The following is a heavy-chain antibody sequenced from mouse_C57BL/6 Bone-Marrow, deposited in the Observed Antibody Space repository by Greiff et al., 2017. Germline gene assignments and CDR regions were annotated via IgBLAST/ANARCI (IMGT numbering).Heavy chain of an antibody. CDR2: IHPNSGST. J-gene: IGHJ2*01. D-gene: IGHD1-1*01. CDR3: ARRYYGSYFDY. Sequence: QLQQPGAELVKPGASVTLSCKASGYTFTSYWMHWVKQRPGQGLEWIGMIHPNSGSTNYNEKFKSKATLTVDKSSSTAYMQLSSLTSEDSAVYYCARRYYGSYFDYWGQGTTLTVSS. V-gene: IGHV1-64*01. CDR1: GYTFTSYW.